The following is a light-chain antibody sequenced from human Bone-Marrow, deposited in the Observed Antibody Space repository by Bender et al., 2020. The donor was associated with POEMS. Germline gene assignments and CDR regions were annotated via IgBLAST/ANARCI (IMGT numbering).Light chain of an antibody. CDR2: DVS. V-gene: IGLV2-14*03. J-gene: IGLJ1*01. CDR1: SGDIGGYNR. CDR3: SSYTDSRTLYV. Sequence: QSALTQPASVSGSPGQSITISCTGSSGDIGGYNRISWFQQHPGKAPKLLIYDVSDRPSGISIRFSGSKSGNTASLTISGLQAEDEADYYCSSYTDSRTLYVFGTGTEVTVL.